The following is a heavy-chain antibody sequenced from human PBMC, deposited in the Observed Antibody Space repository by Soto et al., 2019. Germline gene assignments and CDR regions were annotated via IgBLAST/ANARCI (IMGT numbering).Heavy chain of an antibody. CDR3: ATEDDYNNYFAN. CDR2: ISSSGST. Sequence: PSETLSLTCTVSGGSISSGGYYWDWIRQHPGKGLEWIGYISSSGSTYYNPSLRSRVTISVDTSKNQFSLRLNSVTAADTAVYYCATEDDYNNYFANRGQGTLVTVSS. D-gene: IGHD4-4*01. CDR1: GGSISSGGYY. J-gene: IGHJ4*02. V-gene: IGHV4-31*03.